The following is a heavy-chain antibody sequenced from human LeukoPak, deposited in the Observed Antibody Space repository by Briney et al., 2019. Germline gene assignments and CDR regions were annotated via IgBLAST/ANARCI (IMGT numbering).Heavy chain of an antibody. Sequence: SETLSLTCAVYGGSFSGYYWSWIRQPPGKGLEWIGEINHSGSTNYNPSLKSRVTISVDTSKNQFSLKLSSVTAADTAVYYCARGGCYDSSGPYRAYEDCWGQGTLVTVSS. D-gene: IGHD3-22*01. CDR2: INHSGST. J-gene: IGHJ4*02. CDR3: ARGGCYDSSGPYRAYEDC. V-gene: IGHV4-34*01. CDR1: GGSFSGYY.